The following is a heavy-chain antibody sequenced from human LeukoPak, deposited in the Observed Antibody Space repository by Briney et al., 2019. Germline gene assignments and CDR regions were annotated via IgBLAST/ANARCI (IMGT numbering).Heavy chain of an antibody. J-gene: IGHJ3*02. Sequence: ASVKVSCTASGYTFTAYYMHWVRQAPGQGLEWMGWINPNSGGTNYAQKFQGRVTMTRDTSISTAYMELSRLRSDGTAVYYCARDYYDSSGFGAFDIWGQGTMVTVSS. V-gene: IGHV1-2*02. CDR2: INPNSGGT. CDR1: GYTFTAYY. D-gene: IGHD3-22*01. CDR3: ARDYYDSSGFGAFDI.